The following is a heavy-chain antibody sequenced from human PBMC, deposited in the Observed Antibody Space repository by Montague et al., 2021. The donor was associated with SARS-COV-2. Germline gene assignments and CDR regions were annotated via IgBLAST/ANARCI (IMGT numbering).Heavy chain of an antibody. CDR1: VFTFSSYG. Sequence: SLRLSCAASVFTFSSYGMFLFRQTPGKGLEWVSAISGGVDMTYYADSVKGRFTISRDNSKHTLYLQMNTLRAEDTSVYFCAKKTLAVPGSPHFDSWGQGTPVTVSS. V-gene: IGHV3-23*01. CDR2: ISGGVDMT. D-gene: IGHD6-19*01. CDR3: AKKTLAVPGSPHFDS. J-gene: IGHJ4*02.